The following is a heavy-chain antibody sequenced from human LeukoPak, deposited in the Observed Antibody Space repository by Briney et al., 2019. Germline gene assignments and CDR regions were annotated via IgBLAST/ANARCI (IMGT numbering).Heavy chain of an antibody. CDR1: TSR. Sequence: ASVKVSCKATSRISWVRQAPGQGLEWMGWMNLNSGNTGYAQKFQGRVTMTRNTSISTAYMELSSLRSEDTAVYYCARVGITGTHFGSYYYYYMDVWGKGTTVTVSS. J-gene: IGHJ6*03. V-gene: IGHV1-8*02. CDR3: ARVGITGTHFGSYYYYYMDV. CDR2: MNLNSGNT. D-gene: IGHD1-20*01.